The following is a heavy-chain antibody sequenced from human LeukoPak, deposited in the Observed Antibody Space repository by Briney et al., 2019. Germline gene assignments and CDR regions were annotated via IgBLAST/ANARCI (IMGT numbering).Heavy chain of an antibody. CDR1: GFTFSSYA. J-gene: IGHJ4*02. CDR2: ISYEGSNK. D-gene: IGHD2-21*02. V-gene: IGHV3-30-3*01. CDR3: ARVPPMWCGGDCYYFDY. Sequence: GGSLRLSCAASGFTFSSYAMHWVRQAPGKGVEGVAVISYEGSNKYYADSVQGRFTISSDNSKNTLYLQMNSLRAEDTAVYYCARVPPMWCGGDCYYFDYWGQGTLVTVSS.